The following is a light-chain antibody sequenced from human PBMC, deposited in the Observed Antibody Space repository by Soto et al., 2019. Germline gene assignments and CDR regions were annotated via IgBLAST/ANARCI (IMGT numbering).Light chain of an antibody. CDR2: DVS. J-gene: IGLJ1*01. CDR1: SSDVGGYNY. V-gene: IGLV2-11*01. Sequence: QSVLTQPRSVSGSPGQSVTISCTGTSSDVGGYNYVSWYQQHPGKAPKLMIYDVSKRPSGVPHRFSGSKSGNTASLTISRLEAEDEDDYYCCSSGGSLYVFGTGTKLTVL. CDR3: CSSGGSLYV.